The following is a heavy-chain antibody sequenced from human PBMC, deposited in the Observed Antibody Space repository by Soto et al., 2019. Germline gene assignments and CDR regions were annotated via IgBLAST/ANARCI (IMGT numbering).Heavy chain of an antibody. CDR3: ARRGYSGSWSHFDF. V-gene: IGHV3-7*01. D-gene: IGHD5-12*01. CDR2: IKKDGSDK. Sequence: GGSLRLSCAASGFTFSSNWMSWVRHAPGKGLEWVANIKKDGSDKYYADSVKGRFTISRDNAKNSLYLQMDSLRAEDTAVYYCARRGYSGSWSHFDFWGRGTLVTVSS. CDR1: GFTFSSNW. J-gene: IGHJ4*02.